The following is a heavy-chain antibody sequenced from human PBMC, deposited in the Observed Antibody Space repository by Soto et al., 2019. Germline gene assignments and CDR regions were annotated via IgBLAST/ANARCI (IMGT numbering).Heavy chain of an antibody. J-gene: IGHJ1*01. CDR3: AKDSKDSSGPEYFQH. Sequence: GGSLRLSCAASGFTFSSYAMSWVRQAPGKGLEWVSAISGSGGSTYYADSVKGRFTISRDNSKNTLYLQMNSLRAEDTAVYYCAKDSKDSSGPEYFQHWGQGTLVTVSS. CDR1: GFTFSSYA. D-gene: IGHD6-19*01. V-gene: IGHV3-23*01. CDR2: ISGSGGST.